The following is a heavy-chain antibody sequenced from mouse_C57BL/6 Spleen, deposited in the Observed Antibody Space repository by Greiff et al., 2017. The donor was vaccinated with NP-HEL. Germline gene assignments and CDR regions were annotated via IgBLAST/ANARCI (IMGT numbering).Heavy chain of an antibody. CDR2: IDPENGDT. Sequence: QLQQSGAELVRPGASVKLSCTASGFNIKDDYMHWVKQRPEQGLEWIGWIDPENGDTEYASKFQGKATITADTSSNTAYLQLSSLTSEDTAVYYCTSDGYYGYWGQGTTLTVSS. CDR1: GFNIKDDY. J-gene: IGHJ2*01. V-gene: IGHV14-4*01. CDR3: TSDGYYGY. D-gene: IGHD2-3*01.